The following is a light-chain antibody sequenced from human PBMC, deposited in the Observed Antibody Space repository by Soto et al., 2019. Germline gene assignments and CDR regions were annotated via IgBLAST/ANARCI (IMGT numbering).Light chain of an antibody. J-gene: IGKJ1*01. V-gene: IGKV1-5*03. Sequence: DIQMTQSPSTLSASVGDRVAISCRASQSSSIWLAWYQQKPGKAPKLLIYKASSLESGVPSRFSGSGSGTEFTLTISSLQPDDFATYYCQQYNDYSWTFGQGTKVEIK. CDR2: KAS. CDR3: QQYNDYSWT. CDR1: QSSSIW.